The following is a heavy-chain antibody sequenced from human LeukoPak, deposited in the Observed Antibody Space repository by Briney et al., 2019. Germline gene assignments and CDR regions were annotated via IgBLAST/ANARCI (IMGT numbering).Heavy chain of an antibody. V-gene: IGHV4-59*01. CDR2: IYDSGST. Sequence: SETLSLTCTVSGGSITSYYWTWIRQPPGKGLEWIGYIYDSGSTNYNPSLKSRFTISVDTSKNQFSLKLTSVTAADTAIYYCARAGYGDYIRWGQGTLVTVSS. CDR3: ARAGYGDYIR. J-gene: IGHJ4*02. CDR1: GGSITSYY. D-gene: IGHD4-17*01.